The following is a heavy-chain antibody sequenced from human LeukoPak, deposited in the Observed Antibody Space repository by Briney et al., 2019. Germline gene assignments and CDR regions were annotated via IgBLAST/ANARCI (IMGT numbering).Heavy chain of an antibody. Sequence: GASVNVSCKASGYTFTGYYMHWVRQAPGQGLEWMGRINPNSGGTKYAQKFQGRVTMTRDTSISTAYMELSRLRSDDTAVYYCARAPYSNSWYPPFDYWGQGTLVTVSS. CDR1: GYTFTGYY. CDR3: ARAPYSNSWYPPFDY. V-gene: IGHV1-2*06. D-gene: IGHD6-13*01. CDR2: INPNSGGT. J-gene: IGHJ4*02.